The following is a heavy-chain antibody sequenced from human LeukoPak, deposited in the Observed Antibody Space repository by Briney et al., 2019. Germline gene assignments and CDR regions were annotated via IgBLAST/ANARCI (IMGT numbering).Heavy chain of an antibody. J-gene: IGHJ1*01. CDR3: ARSGSYFGYFQH. CDR2: INHSGST. CDR1: GGSFSGYY. D-gene: IGHD1-26*01. V-gene: IGHV4-34*01. Sequence: SETLSLTCAVYGGSFSGYYWSWIRQPPGKGLEWIGEINHSGSTNYNPSLKSRVTISVDTSKNQFSLKLSSVTAADTAVCYCARSGSYFGYFQHWGQGTLVTVSS.